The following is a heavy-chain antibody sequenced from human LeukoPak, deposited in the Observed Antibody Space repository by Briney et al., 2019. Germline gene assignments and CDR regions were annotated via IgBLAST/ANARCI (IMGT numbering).Heavy chain of an antibody. J-gene: IGHJ6*03. V-gene: IGHV3-23*01. CDR2: ISAGGATI. D-gene: IGHD1-26*01. Sequence: PGGSLRLSCAASGFIFSTCAMSWVRQAPGKGLEWVSAISAGGATIYYADSVKGRFTVSRDNSKNTLYLHMNSLRAEDTAIYYCAKDSGGTYFYYYYYMDVWGKGTTVTVSS. CDR3: AKDSGGTYFYYYYYMDV. CDR1: GFIFSTCA.